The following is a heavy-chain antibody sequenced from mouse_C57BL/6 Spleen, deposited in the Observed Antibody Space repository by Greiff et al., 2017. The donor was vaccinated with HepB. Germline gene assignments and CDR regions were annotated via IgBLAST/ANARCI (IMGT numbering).Heavy chain of an antibody. V-gene: IGHV1-64*01. J-gene: IGHJ3*01. CDR3: ASYDYDVAWFAY. Sequence: VQLQQSGAELVKPGASVKLSCKASGYTFTSYWMHWVKQRPGQGLEWIGMIHPNSGSTNYNEKFKSKATLTVDKSSSTAYMQHSSLTSEDSAVYYCASYDYDVAWFAYWGQGTLVTVSA. D-gene: IGHD2-4*01. CDR1: GYTFTSYW. CDR2: IHPNSGST.